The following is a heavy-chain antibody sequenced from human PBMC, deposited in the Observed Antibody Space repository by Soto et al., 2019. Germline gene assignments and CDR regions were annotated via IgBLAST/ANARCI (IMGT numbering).Heavy chain of an antibody. V-gene: IGHV3-33*01. CDR2: IWYDGSNK. Sequence: QVQLVESGGGVVQPGRSLRLSCAASGFTFSSYGMHWVRQAPGKGLEWVAVIWYDGSNKYYADSVKGRFTISRDNSKNTLYLQMNSLRAEDTAVYYCARDGDTAMVLSGMDVWRQGTTVTVSS. J-gene: IGHJ6*02. D-gene: IGHD5-18*01. CDR1: GFTFSSYG. CDR3: ARDGDTAMVLSGMDV.